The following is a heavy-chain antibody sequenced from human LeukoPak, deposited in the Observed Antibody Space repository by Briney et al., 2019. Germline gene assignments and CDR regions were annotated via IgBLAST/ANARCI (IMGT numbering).Heavy chain of an antibody. Sequence: SETLSLTCTVSGYSISSGYYWGWIWQPPGKGLEWIGSIYHSGSTYYNPSLKSRVTISVDTSKNQFSLKLSSVTAADTAVYYCARFGERVDAFDIWGQGTMVTVSS. J-gene: IGHJ3*02. V-gene: IGHV4-38-2*02. D-gene: IGHD3-10*01. CDR3: ARFGERVDAFDI. CDR1: GYSISSGYY. CDR2: IYHSGST.